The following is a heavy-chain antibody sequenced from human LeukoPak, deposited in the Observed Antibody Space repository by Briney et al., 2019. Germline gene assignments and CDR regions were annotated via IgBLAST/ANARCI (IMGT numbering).Heavy chain of an antibody. J-gene: IGHJ4*02. CDR1: GFTFSSYA. D-gene: IGHD2-15*01. Sequence: GGSLRLSCAASGFTFSSYAMHWVRQAPGKGLEWVAVISYDGSNKHYADSVKGRFTVSRDNSKNTLYLQMDSLRAEDTAVYYCANDRGYRSGGSCYYLDFWGQGTLVTVSS. V-gene: IGHV3-30*18. CDR3: ANDRGYRSGGSCYYLDF. CDR2: ISYDGSNK.